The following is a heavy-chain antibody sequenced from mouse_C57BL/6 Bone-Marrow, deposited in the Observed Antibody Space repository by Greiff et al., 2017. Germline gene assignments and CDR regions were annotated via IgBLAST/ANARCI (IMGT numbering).Heavy chain of an antibody. CDR1: GYTFTSYW. CDR3: ARDGYYDYLDY. J-gene: IGHJ2*01. D-gene: IGHD2-3*01. V-gene: IGHV1-59*01. CDR2: IDPSDSYT. Sequence: VQLQQPGAELVRPGTSVKLSCKASGYTFTSYWMHWVKQRPGQGLEWIGVIDPSDSYTNYTQKFKGKATLTGDTSSSTAYMQLSSLTSEDSAVYYCARDGYYDYLDYWGQGTTLTVSS.